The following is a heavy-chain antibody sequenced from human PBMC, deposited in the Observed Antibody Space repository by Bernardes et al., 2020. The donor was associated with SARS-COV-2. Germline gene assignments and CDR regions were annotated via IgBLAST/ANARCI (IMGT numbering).Heavy chain of an antibody. CDR2: VTTSGDST. D-gene: IGHD1-26*01. CDR1: GLRFSDYA. J-gene: IGHJ4*02. Sequence: GGSLRLSCGASGLRFSDYAMGWVRQAPGKGLEYVSRVTTSGDSTFYADSVKGRFTISRDNSRNMLYLQMNSLRAEDTAVYYCAKAPTSGSYYSAYFDYWGQGTLVTVSS. V-gene: IGHV3-23*01. CDR3: AKAPTSGSYYSAYFDY.